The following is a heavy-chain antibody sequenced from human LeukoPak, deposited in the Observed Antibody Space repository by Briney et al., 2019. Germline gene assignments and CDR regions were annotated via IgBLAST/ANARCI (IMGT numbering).Heavy chain of an antibody. Sequence: SVKVSCKASGYTFTGYYMHWVRQAPGQGLEWMGRIIPILGIANYAQKFQGRVTITADKSTSTAYMELSSLRSEDTAVYYCARDSSGYYYGYYFDYWGQGTLVTVSS. CDR3: ARDSSGYYYGYYFDY. D-gene: IGHD3-22*01. CDR2: IIPILGIA. CDR1: GYTFTGYY. J-gene: IGHJ4*02. V-gene: IGHV1-69*04.